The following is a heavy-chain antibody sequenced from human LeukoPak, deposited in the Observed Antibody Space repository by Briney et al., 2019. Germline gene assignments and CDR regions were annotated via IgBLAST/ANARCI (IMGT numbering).Heavy chain of an antibody. Sequence: GGSLRLSCAASGFTFSSYWMHWVRQAPGKGLVWVSRINSDGSSTSYADSVKGRFTISRDNAKNTLYLQMNSLRAEDTAVYYCARDREVSSGWYHYFDYWGQGTLVTVSS. CDR2: INSDGSST. J-gene: IGHJ4*02. CDR1: GFTFSSYW. CDR3: ARDREVSSGWYHYFDY. V-gene: IGHV3-74*01. D-gene: IGHD6-19*01.